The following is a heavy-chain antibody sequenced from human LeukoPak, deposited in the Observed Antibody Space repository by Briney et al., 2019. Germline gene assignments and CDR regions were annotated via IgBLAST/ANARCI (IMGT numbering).Heavy chain of an antibody. CDR3: ARVKWELPSYYFDY. CDR2: ISYDGSNK. D-gene: IGHD1-26*01. CDR1: RFTFSSYA. V-gene: IGHV3-30*04. J-gene: IGHJ4*02. Sequence: PGGSLRLSCAASRFTFSSYAMHWVRQAPGKGLEWVAVISYDGSNKYYADSVKGRFTISRDNSKNTLYLQMNSLRAEDTAVYYCARVKWELPSYYFDYWGQGTLVTVSS.